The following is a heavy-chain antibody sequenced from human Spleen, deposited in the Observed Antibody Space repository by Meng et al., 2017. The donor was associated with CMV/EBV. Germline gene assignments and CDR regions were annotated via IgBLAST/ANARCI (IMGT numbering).Heavy chain of an antibody. J-gene: IGHJ5*02. CDR2: ISSSSSYI. Sequence: GGSLRLSCAASGFTFSSYAMSWVRQAPGKGLEWVSYISSSSSYIYYADSVKGRFTISRDNAKNSLYLQMNSLRAEDTAVYYCARDPTVRFRGPFDPWGQGTLVTVSS. CDR3: ARDPTVRFRGPFDP. V-gene: IGHV3-21*05. CDR1: GFTFSSYA. D-gene: IGHD1-14*01.